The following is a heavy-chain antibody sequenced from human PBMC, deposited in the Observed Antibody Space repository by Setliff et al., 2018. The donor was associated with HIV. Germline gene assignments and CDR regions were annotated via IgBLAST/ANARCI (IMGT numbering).Heavy chain of an antibody. V-gene: IGHV3-30*04. CDR2: ISYDGSDK. J-gene: IGHJ4*02. Sequence: GGSLRLSCAASGFTFSNYAMHWVRQAPVKGLEWVAVISYDGSDKYYADSVKGRFTISRDNSKNTVYRQMISLRAEDTAVYYCATLSSNWHIDYWGQGTLVTVSS. CDR3: ATLSSNWHIDY. D-gene: IGHD6-13*01. CDR1: GFTFSNYA.